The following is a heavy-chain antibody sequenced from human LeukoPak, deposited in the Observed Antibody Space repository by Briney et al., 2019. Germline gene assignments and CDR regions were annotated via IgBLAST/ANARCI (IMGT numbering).Heavy chain of an antibody. CDR2: FFHSGSP. CDR3: ARKEWVPYYFDY. V-gene: IGHV4-59*01. CDR1: GGSITSYY. D-gene: IGHD3-3*01. Sequence: SETLSLTCTVSGGSITSYYWSWIRQPPGKGLEWIGYFFHSGSPNYNPSLKSRVTISVDTSKNQFSLKLTSVTAADTAVYYCARKEWVPYYFDYWGQGTLVTVSS. J-gene: IGHJ4*02.